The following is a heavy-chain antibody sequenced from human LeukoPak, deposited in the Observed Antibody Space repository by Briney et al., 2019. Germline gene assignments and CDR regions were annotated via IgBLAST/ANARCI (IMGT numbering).Heavy chain of an antibody. J-gene: IGHJ4*02. Sequence: GWSLRLSCASAEFTFTSYAMHWVRQAPGKGLWWVAVISYDGSNKYYADSVNGRFTISRDNSKNTLYLQMNSLRAEDTAVYYCARSPEDYYDSSGPLDYWGQGTLVTVSS. D-gene: IGHD3-22*01. CDR3: ARSPEDYYDSSGPLDY. CDR2: ISYDGSNK. CDR1: EFTFTSYA. V-gene: IGHV3-30*04.